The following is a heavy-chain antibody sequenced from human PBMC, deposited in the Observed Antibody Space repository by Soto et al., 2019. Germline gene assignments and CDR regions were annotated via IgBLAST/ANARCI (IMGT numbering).Heavy chain of an antibody. J-gene: IGHJ6*02. CDR2: ISYDGSNK. Sequence: GGSLRLSCAASGFTFSGYGMHWVRQAPGKGLEWVAVISYDGSNKYYADSVKGRFTISRDNSKNTLYLQMNSLRAEDTAVYYCAKDRQDVIAAAGTFYYGMDVWGQGTTVTV. V-gene: IGHV3-30*18. D-gene: IGHD6-13*01. CDR3: AKDRQDVIAAAGTFYYGMDV. CDR1: GFTFSGYG.